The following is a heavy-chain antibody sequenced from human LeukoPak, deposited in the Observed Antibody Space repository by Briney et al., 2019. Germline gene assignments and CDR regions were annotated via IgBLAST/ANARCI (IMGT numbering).Heavy chain of an antibody. CDR3: ARGSTLYYDILTGYYTPGPFDI. D-gene: IGHD3-9*01. CDR1: GGSISSYY. CDR2: IYYSGST. Sequence: PSETLSLTCTVSGGSISSYYWSWIRQPPGKGLEWIGYIYYSGSTNYNPSLKSRVTISVDTSKNQFSLKLSSVTAADTAVYYCARGSTLYYDILTGYYTPGPFDIWGQGTMFTVSS. J-gene: IGHJ3*02. V-gene: IGHV4-59*01.